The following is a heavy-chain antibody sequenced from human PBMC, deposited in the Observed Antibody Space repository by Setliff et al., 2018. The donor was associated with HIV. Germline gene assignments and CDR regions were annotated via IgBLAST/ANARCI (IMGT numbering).Heavy chain of an antibody. Sequence: SETLSLTCSVSGGSITNHYWSWVRQPPGKALEWIGLLYPSGNTNYNPSLESRLTISADRPNSPLSLKLTAVTAADAAVYYCTRARLTDVWSLYYFDSWGQGVQVSVSS. CDR3: TRARLTDVWSLYYFDS. D-gene: IGHD2-21*01. V-gene: IGHV4-4*07. J-gene: IGHJ4*02. CDR2: LYPSGNT. CDR1: GGSITNHY.